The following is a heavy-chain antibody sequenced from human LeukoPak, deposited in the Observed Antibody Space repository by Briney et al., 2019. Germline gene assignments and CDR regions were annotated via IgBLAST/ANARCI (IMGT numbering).Heavy chain of an antibody. CDR1: GFTFSSYG. V-gene: IGHV3-30*18. J-gene: IGHJ4*02. CDR3: AKDKNMGLLDY. D-gene: IGHD2/OR15-2a*01. Sequence: GGSLRLSCAASGFTFSSYGFQWVRQAPGKGLEWVAIISYDGSNKYYADSVKGRFTISRDNSKNTLYLQMNSLRAEDTAVYYCAKDKNMGLLDYWGQGTLVTVSS. CDR2: ISYDGSNK.